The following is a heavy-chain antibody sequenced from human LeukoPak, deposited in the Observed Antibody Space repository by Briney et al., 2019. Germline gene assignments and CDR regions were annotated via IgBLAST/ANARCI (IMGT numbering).Heavy chain of an antibody. J-gene: IGHJ5*02. CDR2: IYHSGSA. CDR3: AKVLPIYFSPSSWFDP. D-gene: IGHD3-3*01. V-gene: IGHV4-38-2*02. CDR1: GYSISNGYY. Sequence: SETLSLTCTVSGYSISNGYYWGWIRQPPGKGLEWIGNIYHSGSAYYNPSLKSRVTISVDTSKNQFSLKLSSVTAAATAVYYCAKVLPIYFSPSSWFDPWGQGTLVTVSS.